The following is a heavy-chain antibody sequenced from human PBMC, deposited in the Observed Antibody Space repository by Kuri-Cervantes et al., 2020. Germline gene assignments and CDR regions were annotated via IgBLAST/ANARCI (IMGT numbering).Heavy chain of an antibody. D-gene: IGHD6-19*01. J-gene: IGHJ4*02. CDR1: GFTFSSYA. Sequence: GGSLRLSCAASGFTFSSYAMSWVRQAPGKGLEWVANIKGDTSEKYFVDSVRGRFTISRDNAKNSLYLQMNSLRVEDTAVYYCVRDDAAVPGTWWGQGTLVTVSS. CDR3: VRDDAAVPGTW. CDR2: IKGDTSEK. V-gene: IGHV3-7*01.